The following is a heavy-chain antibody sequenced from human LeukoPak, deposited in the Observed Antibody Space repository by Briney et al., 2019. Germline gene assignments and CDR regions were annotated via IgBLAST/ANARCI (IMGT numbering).Heavy chain of an antibody. CDR1: GFTFEDYA. J-gene: IGHJ6*03. V-gene: IGHV3-13*01. Sequence: GRSLRLSCAASGFTFEDYAMHWVRQPTGQGLEWVSTIGTASDTYYPGSVEGRFTLSRDNAKNSLYLQMNSLTAGDTAVYYCARGPPRGKYYYMDVWGKGTTVTVSS. CDR2: IGTASDT. CDR3: ARGPPRGKYYYMDV. D-gene: IGHD1-1*01.